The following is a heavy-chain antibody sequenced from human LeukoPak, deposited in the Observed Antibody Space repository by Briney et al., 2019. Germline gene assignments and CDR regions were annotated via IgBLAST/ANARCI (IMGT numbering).Heavy chain of an antibody. V-gene: IGHV3-53*01. CDR3: TREYSSGWYDY. CDR2: IYSGGST. J-gene: IGHJ4*02. D-gene: IGHD6-19*01. CDR1: GFTVSSNY. Sequence: PGGSLRLSCAASGFTVSSNYMSWVRQAPGKGLEWVSVIYSGGSTYYADSVKGRFTISRDNAKNSLHLLMNSLRAEDTAVYYCTREYSSGWYDYWGQGTLVTVSS.